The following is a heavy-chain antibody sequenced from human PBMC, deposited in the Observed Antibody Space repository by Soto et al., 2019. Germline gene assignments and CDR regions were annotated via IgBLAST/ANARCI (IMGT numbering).Heavy chain of an antibody. J-gene: IGHJ4*02. V-gene: IGHV4-30-2*05. CDR3: ASRHSSPYFDY. CDR1: GGSISSGGYS. Sequence: TLSLTCAVSGGSISSGGYSWSWIRQPPGKGLEWIGSIYYSGSTYYNPSLKSRVTISVDTSKNQFSLKLNSVTAADTAVYYCASRHSSPYFDYWGQGTLVTVSS. CDR2: IYYSGST. D-gene: IGHD6-13*01.